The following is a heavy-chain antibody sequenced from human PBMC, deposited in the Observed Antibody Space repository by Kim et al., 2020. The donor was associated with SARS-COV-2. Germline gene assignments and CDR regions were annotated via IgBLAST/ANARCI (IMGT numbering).Heavy chain of an antibody. J-gene: IGHJ6*02. V-gene: IGHV4-34*01. Sequence: SETLSLTCAVYGGSFSGYYWSWIRQPPGKGLEWIGEINHSGSTNYNPSLKSRVTISVDTSKNQFSLKLSSVTAADTAVYYCARGRSSWPYYYYYGMDVWGQGTTVTVSS. CDR3: ARGRSSWPYYYYYGMDV. D-gene: IGHD6-13*01. CDR1: GGSFSGYY. CDR2: INHSGST.